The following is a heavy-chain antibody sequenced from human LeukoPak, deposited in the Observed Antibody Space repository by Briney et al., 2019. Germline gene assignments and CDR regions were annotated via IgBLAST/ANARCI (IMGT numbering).Heavy chain of an antibody. CDR2: LSSDGDYK. V-gene: IGHV3-30*04. D-gene: IGHD3-10*01. CDR1: GFTFKTYA. Sequence: VRSLGLSCAASGFTFKTYAMHWVRQAPGRGLEWVAVLSSDGDYKYYADSVKGRFTISRDNSKNTVYLQMTSLRSEDTAVYYCARPGGGAIRGYLDYWGQGTLVAVSS. CDR3: ARPGGGAIRGYLDY. J-gene: IGHJ4*02.